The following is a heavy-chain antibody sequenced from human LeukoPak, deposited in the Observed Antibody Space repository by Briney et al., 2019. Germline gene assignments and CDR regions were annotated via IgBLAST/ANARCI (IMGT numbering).Heavy chain of an antibody. J-gene: IGHJ4*02. CDR3: ARGADSGYSSDN. V-gene: IGHV3-7*01. D-gene: IGHD3-9*01. Sequence: GGSLRLSCIDSGFTFSSNWMAWVRQAPGKGLEWVANIKQDEREKYYLGSVKGRFTISRDNAKNTLYLQMNSLRAEDTAVYYCARGADSGYSSDNWGQGTLVSVSS. CDR2: IKQDEREK. CDR1: GFTFSSNW.